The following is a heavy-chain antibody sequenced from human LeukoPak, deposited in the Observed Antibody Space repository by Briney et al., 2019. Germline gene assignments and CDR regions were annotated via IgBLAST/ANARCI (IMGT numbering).Heavy chain of an antibody. CDR3: ARAAGVVSAARWGNYYYYYGMDV. J-gene: IGHJ6*02. CDR2: IYHSGST. V-gene: IGHV4-30-2*01. D-gene: IGHD2-2*01. CDR1: GDSISSGGYS. Sequence: SETLSLTCTVSGDSISSGGYSWSWIRQPPGKGLEWIGYIYHSGSTYYNPSLKSRVTISVDRSKNQFSLKLSSVTAADTAVYYCARAAGVVSAARWGNYYYYYGMDVWGQGTTVTVSS.